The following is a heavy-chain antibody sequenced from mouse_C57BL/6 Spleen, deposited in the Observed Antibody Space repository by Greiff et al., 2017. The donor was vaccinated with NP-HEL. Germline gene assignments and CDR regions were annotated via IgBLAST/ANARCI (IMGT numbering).Heavy chain of an antibody. D-gene: IGHD1-1*01. J-gene: IGHJ2*01. CDR1: GYTFTSYW. CDR3: ARGGYYYGTQYCFDY. Sequence: VQLQQPGAELVKPGASVKMSCKASGYTFTSYWITWVKQRPGQGLEWIGDIYPGSGSTNYNEKFKSKATLTVDTSSSTAYMQLSSLTSEDSAVYYCARGGYYYGTQYCFDYWGKGTTLTVSS. V-gene: IGHV1-55*01. CDR2: IYPGSGST.